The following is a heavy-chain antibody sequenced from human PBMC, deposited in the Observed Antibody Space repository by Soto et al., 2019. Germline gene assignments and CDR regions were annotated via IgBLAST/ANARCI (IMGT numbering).Heavy chain of an antibody. V-gene: IGHV4-59*01. CDR3: ARHNSYAIDY. D-gene: IGHD2-8*01. J-gene: IGHJ4*02. CDR1: GTSISSYY. CDR2: IHYSGTT. Sequence: SETLSLTCTDSGTSISSYYWSWIRQPPGKGLEWIANIHYSGTTNYNPSLASRVTLSVDTSKNQFSLKMTSVTAADRAMYFCARHNSYAIDYWGRGTLVTVSS.